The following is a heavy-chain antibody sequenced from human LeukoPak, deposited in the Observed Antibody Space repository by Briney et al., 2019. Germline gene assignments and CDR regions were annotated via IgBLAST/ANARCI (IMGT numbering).Heavy chain of an antibody. J-gene: IGHJ4*02. CDR2: ISGSGGST. Sequence: GGSLRLSCAASGFTFSSYAMSWVRQAPGKGLEWVSAISGSGGSTYYADSVKGRFTISRDNSKNTLYLQMNGLRAEDTAVYYCAKVEGGYDSKYYFDYWGQGTLVTVSS. CDR3: AKVEGGYDSKYYFDY. D-gene: IGHD5-12*01. CDR1: GFTFSSYA. V-gene: IGHV3-23*01.